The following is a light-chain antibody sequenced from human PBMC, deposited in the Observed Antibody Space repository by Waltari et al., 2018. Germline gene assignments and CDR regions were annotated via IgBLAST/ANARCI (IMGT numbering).Light chain of an antibody. CDR2: CAS. CDR1: QSLLHFSNNEFY. V-gene: IGKV4-1*01. Sequence: DIVMTQSPEYLAVSLGERATINCKSSQSLLHFSNNEFYLAWYQQKPGQSPKLLVHCASTRESGVPDRFSGSGSGREFTLTISSLQAEDVAVYYCQQYYSIPYTFGQGTRLEIK. J-gene: IGKJ2*01. CDR3: QQYYSIPYT.